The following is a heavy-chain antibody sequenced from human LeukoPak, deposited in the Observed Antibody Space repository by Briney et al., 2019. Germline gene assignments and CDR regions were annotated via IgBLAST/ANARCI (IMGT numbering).Heavy chain of an antibody. CDR3: AKGLRILV. CDR1: GFTFNTYV. CDR2: ITGSGLNT. D-gene: IGHD6-6*01. Sequence: GGSLRLSCAASGFTFNTYVMTWVRQAPGKGLEWVSSITGSGLNTYYADSVKGRFTISRDNSRNTLYLQMNTLRVEDTAVYYCAKGLRILVWGQGTLVTVSS. J-gene: IGHJ4*02. V-gene: IGHV3-23*01.